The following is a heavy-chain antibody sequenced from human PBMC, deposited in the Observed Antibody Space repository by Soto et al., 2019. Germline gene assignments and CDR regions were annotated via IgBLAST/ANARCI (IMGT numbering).Heavy chain of an antibody. CDR3: ARVGRNDFWSGYRVGSFDY. CDR2: IYSGGST. Sequence: QLVESGGGLIQPGGSLRLSCAASGFTVSSNYMSWVRQAPGKGLEWVSVIYSGGSTYYADSVKGRFTISRDNSKNTLYLQMNSLRAEDTAVYYCARVGRNDFWSGYRVGSFDYWGQGTLVTVSS. J-gene: IGHJ4*02. CDR1: GFTVSSNY. V-gene: IGHV3-53*01. D-gene: IGHD3-3*01.